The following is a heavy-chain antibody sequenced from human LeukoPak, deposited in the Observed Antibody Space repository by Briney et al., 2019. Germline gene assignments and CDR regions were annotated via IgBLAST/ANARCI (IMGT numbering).Heavy chain of an antibody. Sequence: PSETLSLTCTVSGGSISSSSYYWGWIRQPPGKGLEWIGSIYYSGSTYYYPSLKSRVTISVDTSKNQFSLKLSSVTAADTAVYYCARRGLGMTYYYYMDVWGKGTTFTVSS. D-gene: IGHD1-26*01. V-gene: IGHV4-39*01. CDR2: IYYSGST. CDR3: ARRGLGMTYYYYMDV. CDR1: GGSISSSSYY. J-gene: IGHJ6*03.